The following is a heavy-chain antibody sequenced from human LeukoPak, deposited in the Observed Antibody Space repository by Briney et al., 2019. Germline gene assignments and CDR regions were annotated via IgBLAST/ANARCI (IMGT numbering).Heavy chain of an antibody. J-gene: IGHJ4*02. CDR3: ARTYSSSWYFDY. CDR1: GFTFSSYG. CDR2: ISYDGSNK. Sequence: GGSLRLSCAASGFTFSSYGMHWVRQAPGKGLEWVTVISYDGSNKYYAGSVKGRFTISRDNSKNTLYLQMNSLRAEDTAVYYCARTYSSSWYFDYWGQGTLVTVSS. V-gene: IGHV3-30*03. D-gene: IGHD6-13*01.